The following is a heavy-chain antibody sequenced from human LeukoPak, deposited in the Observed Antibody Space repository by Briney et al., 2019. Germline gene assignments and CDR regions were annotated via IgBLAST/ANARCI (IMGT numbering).Heavy chain of an antibody. CDR1: GFTFSSYG. CDR2: INTDGSAT. V-gene: IGHV3-74*01. Sequence: PGGSLRLSCAASGFTFSSYGMHWVRQAPGKGLVWVSRINTDGSATYYADSVKGRFTISRDNSKNTLYLQMNSLRAEDTAVYYCARSSHRYCSGGSCFPDYWGQGTLVTVSS. D-gene: IGHD2-15*01. J-gene: IGHJ4*02. CDR3: ARSSHRYCSGGSCFPDY.